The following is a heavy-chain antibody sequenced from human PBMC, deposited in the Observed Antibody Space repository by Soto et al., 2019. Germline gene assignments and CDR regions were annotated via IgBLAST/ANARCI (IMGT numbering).Heavy chain of an antibody. Sequence: EVQLVESGGGLVQPGGSLRLSCAASGFTFSTYSINWVRQAPGKGLEWISYISDNSSVIYYADAVKGRFTISRDNAKNSLYHQMNSLRDEDTAVYYCARDRDAYCSKGICSGPYFDYWGQGTLVTVSS. CDR1: GFTFSTYS. V-gene: IGHV3-48*02. CDR2: ISDNSSVI. CDR3: ARDRDAYCSKGICSGPYFDY. J-gene: IGHJ4*02. D-gene: IGHD2-8*01.